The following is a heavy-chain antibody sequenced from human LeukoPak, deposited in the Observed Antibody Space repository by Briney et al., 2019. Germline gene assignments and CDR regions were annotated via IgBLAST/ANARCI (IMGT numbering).Heavy chain of an antibody. Sequence: SETLSLTCAVYGGSFSGYYWSWIRQPPGKGLEWIGEINHSGSTNYNPSLKSRVTISVDTSKNQFSLKLSSVTAADTAVYYCARGYGADYWGQGTLVTVSS. V-gene: IGHV4-34*01. D-gene: IGHD4-17*01. CDR2: INHSGST. CDR3: ARGYGADY. CDR1: GGSFSGYY. J-gene: IGHJ4*02.